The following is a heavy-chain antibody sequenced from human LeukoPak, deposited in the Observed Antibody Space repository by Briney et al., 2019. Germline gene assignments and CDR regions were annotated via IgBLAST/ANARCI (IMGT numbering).Heavy chain of an antibody. Sequence: ASVKVSCKTSGXTXXGHXMHXXXXXXXXXXXXXGWINPKSGGTSLPQKFQGRVTLTRDTSISTAYMELSSLKSDDTALYYCARESGDDAFDIWGQGTMLTVSS. D-gene: IGHD7-27*01. V-gene: IGHV1-2*02. CDR3: ARESGDDAFDI. CDR1: GXTXXGHX. CDR2: INPKSGGT. J-gene: IGHJ3*02.